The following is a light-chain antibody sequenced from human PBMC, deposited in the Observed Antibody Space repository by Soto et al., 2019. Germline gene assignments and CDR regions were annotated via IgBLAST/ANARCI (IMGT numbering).Light chain of an antibody. V-gene: IGKV3-15*01. J-gene: IGKJ1*01. Sequence: EIVITQSPATLSVSPGERATLSCRASQSVNDNLAWYQQKPGQAPRLLIYGASTRATGIPARFSGSGSGTEFTLTISSLQSEDFAVYYCQQYYNWPRFGQGTRWISN. CDR3: QQYYNWPR. CDR2: GAS. CDR1: QSVNDN.